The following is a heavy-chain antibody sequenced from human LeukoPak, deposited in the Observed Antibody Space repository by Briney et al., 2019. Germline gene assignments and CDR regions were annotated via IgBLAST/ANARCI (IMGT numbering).Heavy chain of an antibody. CDR1: GFTFSSYE. V-gene: IGHV3-48*03. CDR2: ISSSGSNI. Sequence: PGGSLRLSCAASGFTFSSYEMNWVRQAPGKGLEWVSYISSSGSNIYYADSVKGRFTISRDNSKNTLYLQMNSLRAEDTAVHYCANSAPGDIVVVPAAADTKILFDYWGQGTLVTVSS. D-gene: IGHD2-2*01. J-gene: IGHJ4*02. CDR3: ANSAPGDIVVVPAAADTKILFDY.